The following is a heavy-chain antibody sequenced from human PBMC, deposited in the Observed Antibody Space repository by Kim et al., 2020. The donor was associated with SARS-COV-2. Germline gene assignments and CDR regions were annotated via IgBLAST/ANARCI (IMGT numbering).Heavy chain of an antibody. CDR1: GFTFRNAW. V-gene: IGHV3-15*01. CDR2: VKSKSDGGTT. J-gene: IGHJ4*02. CDR3: TGDDYLWGTYRP. Sequence: GGSLRLSCAASGFTFRNAWMSWVRQAPGKGLEWVARVKSKSDGGTTDYAAPAKGRFTISRDDSQNTLSLQMNSLKTEDTAVYFCTGDDYLWGTYRPWGQGTVVTVSS. D-gene: IGHD3-16*02.